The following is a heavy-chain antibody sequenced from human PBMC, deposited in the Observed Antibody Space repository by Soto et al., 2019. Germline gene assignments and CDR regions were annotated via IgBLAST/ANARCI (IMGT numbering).Heavy chain of an antibody. V-gene: IGHV1-69*06. Sequence: ASVKVSCKASEDTFINYAISWVRQAPGQGLEWMGGIIPIFGTANYAQKFQGRVTITADTSANTVYLELSSLRSEDTALYFCARVMIRDFVAADLGPLDLWGQGTLVTVSS. CDR1: EDTFINYA. J-gene: IGHJ5*02. D-gene: IGHD6-19*01. CDR3: ARVMIRDFVAADLGPLDL. CDR2: IIPIFGTA.